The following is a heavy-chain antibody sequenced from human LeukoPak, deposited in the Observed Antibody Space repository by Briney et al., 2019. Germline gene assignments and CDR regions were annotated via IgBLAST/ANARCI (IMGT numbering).Heavy chain of an antibody. CDR3: ARDRGDYYFDY. CDR2: IYYSGSTS. Sequence: ETLSLTCTVSGGSVSSRSYFWGWIRQPPGKGLDWIGKIYYSGSTSYYSPSLKSRVTISVDMSKNQFSLKVSSVTAADTAVYYCARDRGDYYFDYWGQGTLVTVSS. CDR1: GGSVSSRSYF. J-gene: IGHJ4*02. D-gene: IGHD2-21*02. V-gene: IGHV4-39*07.